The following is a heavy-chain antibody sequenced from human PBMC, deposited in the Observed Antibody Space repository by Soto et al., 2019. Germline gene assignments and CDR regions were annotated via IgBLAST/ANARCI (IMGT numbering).Heavy chain of an antibody. CDR3: AHRPRGYSYCFDY. V-gene: IGHV2-5*02. J-gene: IGHJ4*02. D-gene: IGHD5-18*01. CDR1: GFSLSTRGVG. Sequence: QITLKESGPTLVKPTQTLTLTCTFSGFSLSTRGVGVGWIRQPPGKALEWLALLYWDDDKGYSPSLKSRLTITKDNSKNQVVLTVTNMDPVDTATYYCAHRPRGYSYCFDYWGQGTLVTVSS. CDR2: LYWDDDK.